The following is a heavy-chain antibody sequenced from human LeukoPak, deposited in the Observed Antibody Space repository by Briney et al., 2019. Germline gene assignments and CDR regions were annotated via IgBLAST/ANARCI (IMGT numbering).Heavy chain of an antibody. J-gene: IGHJ4*02. CDR2: ISAYNGNT. D-gene: IGHD4-11*01. V-gene: IGHV1-18*01. CDR1: GGTFSSYA. Sequence: GASVKVSCKASGGTFSSYAISWVRQAPGQGLEWMGWISAYNGNTNYAQKLQGRVTMTTDTSTSTAYMELRSLRSDDTAVYYCARMDVDYRDFDYWGQGTLVTVSS. CDR3: ARMDVDYRDFDY.